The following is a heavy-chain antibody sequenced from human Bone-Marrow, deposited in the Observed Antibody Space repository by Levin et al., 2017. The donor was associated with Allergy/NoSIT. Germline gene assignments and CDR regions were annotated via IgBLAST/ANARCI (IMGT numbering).Heavy chain of an antibody. CDR3: ARSPDCTTTSCFSLFDY. V-gene: IGHV4-30-4*01. Sequence: PSETLSLTCTVSGASVSGADYYWSWIRQPPGKGLEWVGYIYHNGITFYSPPLKSRLTISLDTSKNHFSLNLNSVTAADTAVYYCARSPDCTTTSCFSLFDYWGQGALVTVSS. CDR2: IYHNGIT. D-gene: IGHD2-2*01. CDR1: GASVSGADYY. J-gene: IGHJ4*02.